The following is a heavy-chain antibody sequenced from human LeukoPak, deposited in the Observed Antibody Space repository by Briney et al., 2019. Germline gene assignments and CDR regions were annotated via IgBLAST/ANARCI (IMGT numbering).Heavy chain of an antibody. J-gene: IGHJ6*03. CDR1: GGSINSHY. D-gene: IGHD5-18*01. CDR3: ARSGYSYLYYYYYMDV. Sequence: PSETLSLTCIVSGGSINSHYWSWIRQPPGKGLEWIGDIHYTGTTKYNPSLKSRVTISVDTSKNQFSLKLSSVTAADTAVYYCARSGYSYLYYYYYMDVWGKGTTVTVSS. V-gene: IGHV4-59*08. CDR2: IHYTGTT.